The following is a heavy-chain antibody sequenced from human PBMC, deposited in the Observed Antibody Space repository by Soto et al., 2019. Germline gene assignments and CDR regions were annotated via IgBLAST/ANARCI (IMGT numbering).Heavy chain of an antibody. CDR2: ISGSDGTT. D-gene: IGHD3-3*01. Sequence: GSLTLSCAADGCTCNVYAINCVRQAPGKGLEWVSSISGSDGTTYYADSVKGRFTISRDNSKNTLYLQMNSLRAEDTAVYYCAKEDDFWNGPFDYWGQGTLVTVSS. V-gene: IGHV3-23*01. J-gene: IGHJ4*02. CDR3: AKEDDFWNGPFDY. CDR1: GCTCNVYA.